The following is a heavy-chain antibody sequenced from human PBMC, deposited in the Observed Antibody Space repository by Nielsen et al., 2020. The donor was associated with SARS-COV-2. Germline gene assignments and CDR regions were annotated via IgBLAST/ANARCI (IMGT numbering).Heavy chain of an antibody. CDR3: ARDSRGGSYSSSWYFDL. Sequence: GESLKISCAASGFTFNVYSMNWIRQAPGKGLEWISYISETGRVIFYADSVKGRLTIPRDNTKNSLYLQINSLRDDDSAVYYCARDSRGGSYSSSWYFDLWGQGTLVTASS. CDR2: ISETGRVI. V-gene: IGHV3-48*02. D-gene: IGHD6-13*01. J-gene: IGHJ4*02. CDR1: GFTFNVYS.